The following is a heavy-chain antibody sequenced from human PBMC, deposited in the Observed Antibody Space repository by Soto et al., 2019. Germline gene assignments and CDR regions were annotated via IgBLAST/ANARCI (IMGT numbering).Heavy chain of an antibody. CDR2: IIPIFGTA. J-gene: IGHJ6*02. V-gene: IGHV1-69*01. D-gene: IGHD3-22*01. CDR3: ARTITDYDSSGYYTYYGMDV. CDR1: GGTFSSYA. Sequence: QVQLVQSGAEVKKPGSSVKVSCKASGGTFSSYAIGWVRQAPGQGLEWMGGIIPIFGTANYAQKFQGRVTITADESTSTAYMELSSLRSEDTAVYYCARTITDYDSSGYYTYYGMDVWGQGTTVTVSS.